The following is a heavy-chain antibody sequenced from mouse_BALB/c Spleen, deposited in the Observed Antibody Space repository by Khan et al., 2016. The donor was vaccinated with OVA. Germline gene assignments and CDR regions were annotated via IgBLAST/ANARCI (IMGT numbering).Heavy chain of an antibody. CDR1: GFNIKDTY. J-gene: IGHJ3*01. Sequence: VQLQQSGAELVKPGASVKLSCSASGFNIKDTYIHWMKQRPEQGLEWIGRIDPPNDDSKYGPKFKAKATLTADTSSKTAYLQLSSLTSEDTSVYYCATLYVTPFAFWGQGTLVSVSA. CDR3: ATLYVTPFAF. D-gene: IGHD2-3*01. V-gene: IGHV14-3*02. CDR2: IDPPNDDS.